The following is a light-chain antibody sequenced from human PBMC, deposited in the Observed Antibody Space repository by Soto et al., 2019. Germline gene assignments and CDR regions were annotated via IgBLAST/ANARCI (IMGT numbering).Light chain of an antibody. CDR2: DVS. V-gene: IGLV2-14*01. CDR3: SSYTSSSTLSLYV. J-gene: IGLJ1*01. Sequence: QSVLTQPASVSGSAGQSITISCTGTSSDVGGYNYVSWYQQHPGKAPKLMIYDVSNRPSGVSNRFSGSKSGNTASLTISGLQAEDDADYYCSSYTSSSTLSLYVFGTVTKVTV. CDR1: SSDVGGYNY.